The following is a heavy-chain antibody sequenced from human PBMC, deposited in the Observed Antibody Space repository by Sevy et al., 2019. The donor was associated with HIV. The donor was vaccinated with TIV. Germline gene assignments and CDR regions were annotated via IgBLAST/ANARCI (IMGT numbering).Heavy chain of an antibody. D-gene: IGHD5-12*01. V-gene: IGHV3-48*01. J-gene: IGHJ4*02. Sequence: GGSLRLSCVASGFTYSMNWVRQAPGKGLEWVSYISDSSATIHYADSVKGRITISRDNAKNSLYLQMNTLRAEDTAVYYCASQRGGYERLYYFDSWGQGTLVTVSS. CDR1: GFTYS. CDR3: ASQRGGYERLYYFDS. CDR2: ISDSSATI.